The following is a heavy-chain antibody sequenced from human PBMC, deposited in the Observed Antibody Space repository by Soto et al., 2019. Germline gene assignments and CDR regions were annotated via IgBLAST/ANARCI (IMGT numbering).Heavy chain of an antibody. CDR3: AIDQWELLEFGWFDP. V-gene: IGHV3-33*01. J-gene: IGHJ5*02. Sequence: QVQLVESGGGVVQPGRSLRLSCAASGFSFSHYGMHWVRQAPGKGLEWVAVIWYDGSKKYYAVSVKGRFSISRDNSKNTLYLQMNSLRADDASVYYCAIDQWELLEFGWFDPWGQGTLVTVSS. CDR1: GFSFSHYG. D-gene: IGHD1-26*01. CDR2: IWYDGSKK.